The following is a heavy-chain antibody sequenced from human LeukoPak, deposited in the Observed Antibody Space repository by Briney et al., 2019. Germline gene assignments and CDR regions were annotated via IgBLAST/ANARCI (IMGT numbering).Heavy chain of an antibody. CDR2: IYYSGST. CDR3: ARAPYWFGELLGQPGKYYFDY. V-gene: IGHV4-39*07. Sequence: PSETLSLTCTVSGGSISSSSYYWGWIRQPPGKGLEWIGSIYYSGSTYYNPSLKSRVTISVDTSKNQFSLKLSSVTAADTAVYYCARAPYWFGELLGQPGKYYFDYWGQGTLVTVSS. CDR1: GGSISSSSYY. D-gene: IGHD3-10*01. J-gene: IGHJ4*02.